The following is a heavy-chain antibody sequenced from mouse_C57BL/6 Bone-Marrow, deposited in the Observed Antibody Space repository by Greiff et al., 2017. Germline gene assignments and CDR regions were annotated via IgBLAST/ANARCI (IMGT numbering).Heavy chain of an antibody. CDR1: GYTFTDYE. CDR2: IDPETGGT. J-gene: IGHJ4*01. V-gene: IGHV1-15*01. CDR3: TREGVLYYSNYGAMDY. D-gene: IGHD2-5*01. Sequence: QVQLQQSGAELVRPGASVTLSCKASGYTFTDYEMHWVKQTPVHGLEWIGAIDPETGGTAYNQKFKGKAILTADKSSGTAYMELRSLTSEDSAVYSCTREGVLYYSNYGAMDYWGQGTSVTVSS.